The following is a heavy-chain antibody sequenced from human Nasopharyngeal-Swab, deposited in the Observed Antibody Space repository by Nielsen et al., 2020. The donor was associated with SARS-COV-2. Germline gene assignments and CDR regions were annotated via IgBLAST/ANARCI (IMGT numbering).Heavy chain of an antibody. CDR3: AGHPADFDY. J-gene: IGHJ4*02. Sequence: SETLSLTYAVYGGSLSDYHWSWIRQPPGKGLEWIGEMKPSGRTNYNPSLKSRVAISIDTSKNQFFLNLRSVTAADTAVFYCAGHPADFDYWGQGTLVTVSS. CDR1: GGSLSDYH. V-gene: IGHV4-34*01. CDR2: MKPSGRT.